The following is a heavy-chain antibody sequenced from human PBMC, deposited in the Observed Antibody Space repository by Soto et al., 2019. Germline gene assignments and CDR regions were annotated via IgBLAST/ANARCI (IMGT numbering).Heavy chain of an antibody. CDR1: GFTFSSYA. Sequence: GGSLRLSCAASGFTFSSYAMGWVHQAPGKGLELVSTISAGGGRTYYADSVKGRFTISRDNSKNTLYLQMNSLRAEDTAVYYCTKGYYYDTCGYSDSWGQGTLVTGSS. D-gene: IGHD3-22*01. J-gene: IGHJ4*02. CDR3: TKGYYYDTCGYSDS. V-gene: IGHV3-23*01. CDR2: ISAGGGRT.